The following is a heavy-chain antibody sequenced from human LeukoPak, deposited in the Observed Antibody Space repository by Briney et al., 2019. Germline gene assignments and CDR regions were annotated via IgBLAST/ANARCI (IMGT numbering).Heavy chain of an antibody. D-gene: IGHD2-2*01. CDR3: ARDFCSSTSCYSL. Sequence: PGRSLRLSCAASGFTLSSSGMHWVRQAPGKGLEWVAVISYDGSNKYYADSVKGRFTISRDNSKNTLYLQMNSLRAEDTAVYYCARDFCSSTSCYSLWGQGTLVTVSS. CDR2: ISYDGSNK. J-gene: IGHJ4*02. V-gene: IGHV3-30*03. CDR1: GFTLSSSG.